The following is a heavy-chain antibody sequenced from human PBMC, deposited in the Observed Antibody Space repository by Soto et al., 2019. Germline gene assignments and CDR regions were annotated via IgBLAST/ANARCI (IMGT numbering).Heavy chain of an antibody. Sequence: PSETLSLTCAVYGGSFSGYYWSWIRQPPGKGLEWIGEINHSGNTNYNPSIKSRVTISVDTSKNQFTLKMSSMTAADTDEYYSERTRYSSSWYYYYGMDVWGQGTTVTVSS. J-gene: IGHJ6*02. CDR2: INHSGNT. CDR1: GGSFSGYY. D-gene: IGHD6-13*01. CDR3: ERTRYSSSWYYYYGMDV. V-gene: IGHV4-34*01.